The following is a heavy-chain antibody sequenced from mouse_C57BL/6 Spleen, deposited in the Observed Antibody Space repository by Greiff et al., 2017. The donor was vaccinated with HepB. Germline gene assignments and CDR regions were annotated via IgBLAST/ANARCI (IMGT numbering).Heavy chain of an antibody. V-gene: IGHV3-1*01. J-gene: IGHJ3*01. CDR3: ARDYDYDCFAY. CDR1: GYSITSGYD. CDR2: ISYSGST. D-gene: IGHD2-4*01. Sequence: EVQLVESGPGMVKPSQSLSLTCTVTGYSITSGYDWHWIRHFPGNKLEWMGYISYSGSTYYNPSLKSRVSITHDTSKNHFFLKLNSVTTEDTATYYCARDYDYDCFAYWGQGTLVTVSA.